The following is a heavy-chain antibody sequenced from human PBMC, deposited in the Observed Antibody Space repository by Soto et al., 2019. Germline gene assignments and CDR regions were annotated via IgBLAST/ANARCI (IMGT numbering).Heavy chain of an antibody. D-gene: IGHD3-22*01. Sequence: QPGGSLRLSCAASGFTFSSDAMHWVRQAPGKGLEWVAVISYHGNDKYYADSVKGRFTISRDNSKNTLYLQMNSLRAEDTAVYFCARSKYYYDTSDYLDYWGQGTLVTVSS. CDR2: ISYHGNDK. V-gene: IGHV3-30-3*01. CDR3: ARSKYYYDTSDYLDY. J-gene: IGHJ4*02. CDR1: GFTFSSDA.